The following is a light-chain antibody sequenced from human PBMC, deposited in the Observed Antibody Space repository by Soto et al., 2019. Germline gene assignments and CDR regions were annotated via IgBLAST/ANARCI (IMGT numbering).Light chain of an antibody. J-gene: IGLJ2*01. CDR1: SNDIGGYNY. V-gene: IGLV2-14*01. CDR2: EVS. CDR3: SSYTSSATLV. Sequence: QSALTQPASVSGSPGQSITISCTGTSNDIGGYNYVSWLQQHPGEAPKLIIYEVSNRPSGVSNRFSGSKSGNTASLTISGLQAEDEADYYCSSYTSSATLVFGVGTKVTVL.